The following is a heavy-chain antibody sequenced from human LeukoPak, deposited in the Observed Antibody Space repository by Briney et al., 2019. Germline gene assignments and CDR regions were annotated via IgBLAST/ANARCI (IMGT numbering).Heavy chain of an antibody. CDR2: ISSSGTSI. CDR1: GFTFSSYS. J-gene: IGHJ5*02. D-gene: IGHD1-14*01. V-gene: IGHV3-21*01. Sequence: GGSLRLSCAASGFTFSSYSMNWVRQAPGKGLEWVSSISSSGTSIDDADSVKGRFTISRDNAKSSLYLEMNSLRAEDTAVYYCARRSQTMFDPWGQGTLVTVSS. CDR3: ARRSQTMFDP.